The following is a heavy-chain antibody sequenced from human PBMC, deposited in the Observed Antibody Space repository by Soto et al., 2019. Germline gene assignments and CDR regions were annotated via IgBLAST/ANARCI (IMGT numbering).Heavy chain of an antibody. Sequence: QITLRESGPALVKPTQTLTLTCTFSGFSLNSRGVGVGWVRQPPVKALEWLAIVYWYDDKRYSPSLSSRLSIRKDTPKHQVSLTLTDTDPVDTATYSCVLRGSVDDTGMGVDFWGQGSLVTVSS. CDR1: GFSLNSRGVG. CDR3: VLRGSVDDTGMGVDF. V-gene: IGHV2-5*01. CDR2: VYWYDDK. D-gene: IGHD1-1*01. J-gene: IGHJ4*02.